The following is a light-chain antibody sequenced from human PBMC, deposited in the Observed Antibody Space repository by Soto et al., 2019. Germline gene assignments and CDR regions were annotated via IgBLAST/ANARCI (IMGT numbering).Light chain of an antibody. CDR2: DVN. CDR3: CSYAGSYIFVV. Sequence: QSVLTQPRSVSGSPGQSLTISCTGTSSDVGGYSYVSWYQQHPGKAPKLVIYDVNKRPSGVPDRFSGSKSGNTTSLTISGLQAEDEAYYYCCSYAGSYIFVVFGGGTKLTVL. CDR1: SSDVGGYSY. V-gene: IGLV2-11*01. J-gene: IGLJ2*01.